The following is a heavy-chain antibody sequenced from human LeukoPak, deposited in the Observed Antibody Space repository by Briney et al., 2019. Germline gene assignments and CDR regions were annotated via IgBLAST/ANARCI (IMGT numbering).Heavy chain of an antibody. CDR1: GFTFNNYA. J-gene: IGHJ4*02. Sequence: PGGSLRLSCVASGFTFNNYAVSWVRQAPGKGLEWVSAISGSGNSTFYANSVKGRFTISRDISKNTLYLQMNSLRAEDTAVYYCAKAPGTTVTRGFDYWGQGTLVTVSS. V-gene: IGHV3-23*01. CDR3: AKAPGTTVTRGFDY. D-gene: IGHD4-17*01. CDR2: ISGSGNST.